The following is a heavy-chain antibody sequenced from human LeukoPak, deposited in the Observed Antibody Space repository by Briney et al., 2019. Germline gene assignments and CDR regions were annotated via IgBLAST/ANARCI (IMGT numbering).Heavy chain of an antibody. Sequence: GGSLRLSCAASGFTFSSYEMNWVRQAPGKGLEWVSYISSSGSTIYYADSVKGRFTISRDNSKNTLYLQMNSLRVEDTAVYYCAREVVTVTTFVRAYWGQGTLVTVSS. CDR1: GFTFSSYE. CDR2: ISSSGSTI. J-gene: IGHJ4*02. CDR3: AREVVTVTTFVRAY. V-gene: IGHV3-48*03. D-gene: IGHD4-17*01.